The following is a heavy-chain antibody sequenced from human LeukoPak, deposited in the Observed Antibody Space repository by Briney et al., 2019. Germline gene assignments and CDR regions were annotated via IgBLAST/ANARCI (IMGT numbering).Heavy chain of an antibody. CDR2: ISAYNGNT. J-gene: IGHJ4*02. D-gene: IGHD5-12*01. CDR1: GYTFTSYG. CDR3: TRDLGQWLLQGIFFDY. V-gene: IGHV1-18*01. Sequence: ASVKVSCKASGYTFTSYGISWVRQAPGQGLEWMGWISAYNGNTNYAQILQGRVTMTTDTSTSTAYMELRGLRSDDTAVYYCTRDLGQWLLQGIFFDYWGQGTLVTVSS.